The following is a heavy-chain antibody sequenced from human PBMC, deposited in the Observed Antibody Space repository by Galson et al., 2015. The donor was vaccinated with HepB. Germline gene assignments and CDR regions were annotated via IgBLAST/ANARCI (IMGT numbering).Heavy chain of an antibody. CDR3: ATGGHLDY. Sequence: SLRLSCAVSGLTFSTFWMSWVRQSPGKGLEWVANIKYGGSEKYYVDSVRGRFTISRDDAKNSLFLQMNSLSAEDTAVYYCATGGHLDYWGQGTLVTVSS. CDR1: GLTFSTFW. V-gene: IGHV3-7*03. CDR2: IKYGGSEK. J-gene: IGHJ4*02. D-gene: IGHD3-10*01.